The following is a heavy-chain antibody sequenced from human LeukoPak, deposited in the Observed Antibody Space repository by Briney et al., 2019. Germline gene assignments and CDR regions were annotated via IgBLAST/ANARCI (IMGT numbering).Heavy chain of an antibody. CDR2: IYYSGST. Sequence: SETLSLTCTDSGGSISSYYWSWIRQPPGKGLEWIGYIYYSGSTNYNPSLKSRVTISVDTSKNQFSLKLSSVTAADTAVYYCARGLGLNWSEYYFDYWGQGTLVTVSS. J-gene: IGHJ4*02. D-gene: IGHD1-1*01. V-gene: IGHV4-59*01. CDR1: GGSISSYY. CDR3: ARGLGLNWSEYYFDY.